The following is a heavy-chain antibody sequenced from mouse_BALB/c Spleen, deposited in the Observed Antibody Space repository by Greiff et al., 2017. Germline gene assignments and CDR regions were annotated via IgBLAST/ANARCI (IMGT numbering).Heavy chain of an antibody. CDR2: ISCYNGAT. J-gene: IGHJ3*01. CDR3: ASGRLPWFAY. V-gene: IGHV1S34*01. Sequence: LVKTGASVKISCKASGYSFTGYYMHWVKQSHGKSLEWIGYISCYNGATSYNQKFKGKATFTVDTSSSTAYMQFNSLTSEDSAVYYCASGRLPWFAYWGQGTLVTVSA. D-gene: IGHD1-2*01. CDR1: GYSFTGYY.